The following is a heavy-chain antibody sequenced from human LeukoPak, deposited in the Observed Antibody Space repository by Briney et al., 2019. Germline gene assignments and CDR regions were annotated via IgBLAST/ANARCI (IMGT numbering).Heavy chain of an antibody. Sequence: GGSLRLSCAASEFTFSSYAMHWVRQAPGKGLEWVAVISYDGSNKYYADSVKGRFTISRDNSKNTLYLQMNSLRAEDTAVYYCARDGVDYSGSVSYSDYWGQGTLVTVSS. CDR3: ARDGVDYSGSVSYSDY. CDR1: EFTFSSYA. CDR2: ISYDGSNK. D-gene: IGHD3-10*01. V-gene: IGHV3-30-3*01. J-gene: IGHJ4*02.